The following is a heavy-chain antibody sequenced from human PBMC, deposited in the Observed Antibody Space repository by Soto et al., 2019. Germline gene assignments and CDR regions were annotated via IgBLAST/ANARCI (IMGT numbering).Heavy chain of an antibody. CDR1: GFTFSSYA. D-gene: IGHD3-22*01. J-gene: IGHJ4*02. CDR3: AKAYYYDSSGYQYESSFDY. CDR2: ISGSGGST. V-gene: IGHV3-23*01. Sequence: GGALRLSWAASGFTFSSYAMSWVRQAPGKGLEWVSAISGSGGSTYYADSVKGRFTISRDNSKNTLYLQMNSLRAEDTAVYYCAKAYYYDSSGYQYESSFDYWGQGNLVHVSS.